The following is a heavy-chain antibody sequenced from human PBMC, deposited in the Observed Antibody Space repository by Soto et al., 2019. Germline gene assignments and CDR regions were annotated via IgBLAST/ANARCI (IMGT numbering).Heavy chain of an antibody. J-gene: IGHJ6*02. CDR1: GFTFSSYA. D-gene: IGHD6-25*01. Sequence: PGGSLRLSCAASGFTFSSYAMHWVRQAPGKGLEWVAVISYDGSNKYYADSVKGRFTISRDNSKNTLYLQMNSLRAEDTAVYYCARGKRRRVYYYGMDVWGQGTTVTVSS. V-gene: IGHV3-30-3*01. CDR2: ISYDGSNK. CDR3: ARGKRRRVYYYGMDV.